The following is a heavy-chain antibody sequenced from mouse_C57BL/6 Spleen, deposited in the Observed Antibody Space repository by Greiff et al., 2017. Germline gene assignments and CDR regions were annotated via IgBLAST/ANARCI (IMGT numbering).Heavy chain of an antibody. V-gene: IGHV1-18*01. CDR2: INPNNGGT. CDR3: ARILITTVVGYFDV. CDR1: GYTFTDYN. J-gene: IGHJ1*03. D-gene: IGHD1-1*01. Sequence: EVQLQQSGPELVKPGASVKIPCKASGYTFTDYNMDWVKQSHGKSLEWIGDINPNNGGTIYNQKFKGKATLTVDKSSSTAYMELRSLTSEDTAVYYCARILITTVVGYFDVWGTGTTVTVSS.